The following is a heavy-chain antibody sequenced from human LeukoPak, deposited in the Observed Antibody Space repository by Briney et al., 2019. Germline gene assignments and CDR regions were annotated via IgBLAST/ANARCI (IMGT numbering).Heavy chain of an antibody. CDR3: ARDRWYRFWSGSADY. V-gene: IGHV3-33*01. CDR2: ILYDGSNK. Sequence: GRPLLLSCAASGFTFSSYGMHWVRQAPGKGLEWVAVILYDGSNKYYADSVKGRFTISRDNSKNTLYLQMNSLSAEDTAVYYCARDRWYRFWSGSADYWGQGTLVTVSS. CDR1: GFTFSSYG. D-gene: IGHD3-3*01. J-gene: IGHJ4*02.